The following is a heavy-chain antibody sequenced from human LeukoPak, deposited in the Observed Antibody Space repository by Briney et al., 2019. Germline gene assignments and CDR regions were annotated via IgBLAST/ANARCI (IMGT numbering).Heavy chain of an antibody. CDR2: IYWDDVK. CDR1: GSSLSTSGAA. J-gene: IGHJ4*02. V-gene: IGHV2-5*02. D-gene: IGHD1-26*01. Sequence: SGPTLAKPTPTLTLTCTFSGSSLSTSGAAVGWIRQPPEKALECLALIYWDDVKRNIPSLMGKLTITKDKYKNQVVLTMTNMYPVDTATYCCAHRRGAPGYFDFWGRGTLVTVSS. CDR3: AHRRGAPGYFDF.